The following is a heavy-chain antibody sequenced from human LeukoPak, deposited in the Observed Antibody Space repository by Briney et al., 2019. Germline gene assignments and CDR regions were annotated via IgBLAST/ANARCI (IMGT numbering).Heavy chain of an antibody. CDR3: AKGASSTWIDY. V-gene: IGHV3-23*01. Sequence: GGSLRPSFAAPGLTFSTYAMTWVPRAPGKGLEWVSSINDSGGSTLYAESVKGRFTMSRDNSKNTLYVQMNSLRAEDTAVYYCAKGASSTWIDYWGQGTLVTVSS. J-gene: IGHJ4*02. CDR1: GLTFSTYA. CDR2: INDSGGST. D-gene: IGHD6-13*01.